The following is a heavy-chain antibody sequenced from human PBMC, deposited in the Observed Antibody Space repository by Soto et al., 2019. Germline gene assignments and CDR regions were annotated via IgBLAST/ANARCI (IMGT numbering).Heavy chain of an antibody. Sequence: ASVKVSCKASGDTFASFGFSWVRQAPGQGLEWLGWISAYNGNTHYAQKVRDRVTLTTDTSTNTAYMELRSLTSDVTAVYYCARDQESITDRILQYWGQGTRVTVSS. V-gene: IGHV1-18*01. CDR1: GDTFASFG. CDR2: ISAYNGNT. J-gene: IGHJ4*02. D-gene: IGHD3-10*01. CDR3: ARDQESITDRILQY.